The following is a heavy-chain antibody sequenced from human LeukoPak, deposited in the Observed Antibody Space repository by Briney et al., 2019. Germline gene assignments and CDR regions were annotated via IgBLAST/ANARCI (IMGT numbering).Heavy chain of an antibody. CDR1: GFTFSSYA. Sequence: GGSLRLSCAASGFTFSSYAMSWVRQAPGKGLEWVANIKPDGSQIYYVDSVKGRFTISRDNAKNSLYLQMNSLRAEDTAVYYCARDLNWETYWGQGTLVTVSS. D-gene: IGHD1-1*01. V-gene: IGHV3-7*03. J-gene: IGHJ4*02. CDR2: IKPDGSQI. CDR3: ARDLNWETY.